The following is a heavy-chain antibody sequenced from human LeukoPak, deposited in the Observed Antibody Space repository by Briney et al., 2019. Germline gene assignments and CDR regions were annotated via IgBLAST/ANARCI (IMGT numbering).Heavy chain of an antibody. CDR1: GGSISSSSYY. CDR3: ARNYYGDYLPIGYYYYYYMDV. V-gene: IGHV4-39*01. Sequence: SETLSLTCTVSGGSISSSSYYWGWILQPPGKGLEWIGSIYYSGSTYYNPSLKSRVTISVDTSKNQFSLKLSSVTAADTAVYYCARNYYGDYLPIGYYYYYYMDVWGKGTTVTVSS. D-gene: IGHD4-17*01. CDR2: IYYSGST. J-gene: IGHJ6*03.